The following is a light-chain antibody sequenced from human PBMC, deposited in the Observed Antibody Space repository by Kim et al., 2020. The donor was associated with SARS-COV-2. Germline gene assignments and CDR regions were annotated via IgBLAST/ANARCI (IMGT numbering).Light chain of an antibody. J-gene: IGKJ2*01. V-gene: IGKV4-1*01. CDR3: QQYYSSPYT. CDR1: QSALYSPNNKNY. CDR2: WAS. Sequence: DIVMTQSPDSLAVSLGERATINCKSSQSALYSPNNKNYLAWYQQKPGQPPKLFITWASTRESGVSDRFSGSGSGTDFTLTISSLQAEDVAVYFCQQYYSSPYTFGQGTKLEI.